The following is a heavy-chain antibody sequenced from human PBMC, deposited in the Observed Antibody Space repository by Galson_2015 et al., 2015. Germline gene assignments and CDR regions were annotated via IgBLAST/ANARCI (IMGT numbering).Heavy chain of an antibody. CDR2: MSDSGGSI. D-gene: IGHD2-15*01. CDR3: AKGGGGSYYHPLDY. V-gene: IGHV3-23*01. J-gene: IGHJ4*02. CDR1: GFTFSTYG. Sequence: SLRLSCAASGFTFSTYGMSWVRQAPGKRLEWVSAMSDSGGSIYYADSVKGRFTISRDNSKNTLYLQMNSLRAKDTAVYYCAKGGGGSYYHPLDYWGQGTLVTVSS.